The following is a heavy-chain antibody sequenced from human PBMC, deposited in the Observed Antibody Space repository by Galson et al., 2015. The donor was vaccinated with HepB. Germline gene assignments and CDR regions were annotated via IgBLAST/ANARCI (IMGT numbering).Heavy chain of an antibody. CDR2: IIPIFGTA. V-gene: IGHV1-69*13. J-gene: IGHJ4*02. CDR3: ARSKYDFWSGYLDY. Sequence: SVKVSCKASGGTFSSYAISWVRQAPGQGLEWMGGIIPIFGTANYAQKFQGRVTITADESTSTAYMEPSSLRSEDTAVYYCARSKYDFWSGYLDYWGQGTLVTVSS. D-gene: IGHD3-3*01. CDR1: GGTFSSYA.